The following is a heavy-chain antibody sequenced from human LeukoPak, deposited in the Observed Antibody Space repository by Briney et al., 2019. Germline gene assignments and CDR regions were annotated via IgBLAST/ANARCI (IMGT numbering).Heavy chain of an antibody. V-gene: IGHV1-18*01. CDR3: ARDRHYDASTVFDP. CDR1: GYTFINYG. J-gene: IGHJ5*02. CDR2: ISANSGNT. Sequence: ASVKVSCKASGYTFINYGISWVRQAPGQGLEWMGWISANSGNTKFAQKVQGRITLTTDTSTSTTYMELRSLRSDDTAIYYCARDRHYDASTVFDPWGQGTLVTVSS. D-gene: IGHD3-3*01.